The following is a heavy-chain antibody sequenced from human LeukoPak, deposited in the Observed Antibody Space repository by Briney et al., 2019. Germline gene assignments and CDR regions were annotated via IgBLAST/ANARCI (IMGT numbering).Heavy chain of an antibody. D-gene: IGHD6-19*01. V-gene: IGHV3-23*01. J-gene: IGHJ4*02. CDR3: AKGSSGSGFDY. CDR2: ISDTGGGT. Sequence: AGGALRVSCAAPGFTFSSYVMSWVRQAPGKGREWVSAISDTGGGTYYADSVRGGFTISRDNSKNTRYLQINSLRAEDTAASHCAKGSSGSGFDYCGQGTLATVSS. CDR1: GFTFSSYV.